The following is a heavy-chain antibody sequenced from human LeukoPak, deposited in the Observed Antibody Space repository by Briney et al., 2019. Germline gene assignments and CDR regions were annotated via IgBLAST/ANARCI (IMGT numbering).Heavy chain of an antibody. D-gene: IGHD1-1*01. CDR1: GASISSSSYY. J-gene: IGHJ4*02. CDR3: ARQAERTLGPQDDY. Sequence: SETLSLTCTVSGASISSSSYYWGWIRQPPGKGPEWIGSIHYSGSTYYNPSLTSRVTISVDTSKNQFSLRLNSVTAADTAVYYCARQAERTLGPQDDYWGQGTLVTVSS. V-gene: IGHV4-39*01. CDR2: IHYSGST.